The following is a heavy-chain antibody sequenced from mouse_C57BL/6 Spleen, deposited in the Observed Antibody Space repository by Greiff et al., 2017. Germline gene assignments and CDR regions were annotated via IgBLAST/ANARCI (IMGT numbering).Heavy chain of an antibody. CDR1: GYTFTEYT. J-gene: IGHJ3*01. CDR2: FYPGSGSI. D-gene: IGHD1-1*01. V-gene: IGHV1-62-2*01. Sequence: QVQLKESGAELVKPGASVKLSCKASGYTFTEYTIHWVKQRSGQGLEWIGWFYPGSGSIKYNEKFKDKATLTADKSSSTVYMDLSRLTSEDSAVYFCARHPKSTNYYGSSYWFAYWGQGTLVTVSA. CDR3: ARHPKSTNYYGSSYWFAY.